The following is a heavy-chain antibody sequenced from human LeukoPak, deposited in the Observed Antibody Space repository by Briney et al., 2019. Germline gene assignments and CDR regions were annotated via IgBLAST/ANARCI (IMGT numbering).Heavy chain of an antibody. CDR2: IYYSGST. CDR1: GGSISSYY. V-gene: IGHV4-59*01. Sequence: SETLSLTCTVSGGSISSYYWSWIRQPPGKGLEWIGYIYYSGSTNYNPSLKSRVTISVDTSKDQFSLKLSSVTAADTAVYYCARVGVLRYFDWLPYASDIWGQGTMVTVSS. J-gene: IGHJ3*02. CDR3: ARVGVLRYFDWLPYASDI. D-gene: IGHD3-9*01.